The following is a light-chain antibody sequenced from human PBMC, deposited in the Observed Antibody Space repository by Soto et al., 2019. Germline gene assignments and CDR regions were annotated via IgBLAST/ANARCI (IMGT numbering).Light chain of an antibody. V-gene: IGLV2-14*01. CDR1: SSDVGGYNY. Sequence: QSALTQPASVSGSRGQSITISCTGTSSDVGGYNYVSWYQQHPDKAPKLMIYEVTNRPSGVSNRFSGSKSANTASLTISGLQPEDEADYYCSSYTRRNTWVFGGGTKVTVL. CDR3: SSYTRRNTWV. J-gene: IGLJ3*02. CDR2: EVT.